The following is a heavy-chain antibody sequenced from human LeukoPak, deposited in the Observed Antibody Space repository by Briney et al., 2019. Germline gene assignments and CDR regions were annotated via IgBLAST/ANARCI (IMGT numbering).Heavy chain of an antibody. D-gene: IGHD2-2*01. J-gene: IGHJ5*02. V-gene: IGHV4-34*01. CDR2: INHSGST. CDR3: AGIVVVPAAMGGANDWFDP. CDR1: GGSFSGYY. Sequence: SETLSLTCAVYGGSFSGYYWSWIRQPPGKGLEWIGEINHSGSTNYNPSLKSRVTISVDTSKNQFSLKLSSVTAADTAVYYCAGIVVVPAAMGGANDWFDPWGQGTLVTVSS.